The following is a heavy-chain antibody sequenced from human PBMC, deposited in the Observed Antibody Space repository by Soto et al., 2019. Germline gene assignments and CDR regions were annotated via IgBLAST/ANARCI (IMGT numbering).Heavy chain of an antibody. CDR2: IYPDSGGT. V-gene: IGHV1-2*02. CDR3: AKDRGSWDYYYGMDA. J-gene: IGHJ6*02. CDR1: GYTFSGFY. D-gene: IGHD3-10*01. Sequence: QVQLVQSGAEVKKPGASVKVSCRTSGYTFSGFYIHWVRQAPGQGLESMGWIYPDSGGTDYAQKFQGRVTMTRDTSISTAYMELSRLRSDDTAVYYCAKDRGSWDYYYGMDAWGQGTTVTVSS.